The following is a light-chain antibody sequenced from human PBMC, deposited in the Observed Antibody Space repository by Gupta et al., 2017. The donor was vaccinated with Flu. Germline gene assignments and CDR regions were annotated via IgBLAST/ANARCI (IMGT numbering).Light chain of an antibody. Sequence: QSALTHPASVSGSPGQSITISCTGTSSDLGGYNSVSWYQQHPGKAPKLMIYEVSNRPAGVSNRFSGSKSGNTASLTISGRQEEDEADYYCSSYTSSSTVVFGGGTKLTVL. CDR1: SSDLGGYNS. CDR2: EVS. CDR3: SSYTSSSTVV. V-gene: IGLV2-14*01. J-gene: IGLJ2*01.